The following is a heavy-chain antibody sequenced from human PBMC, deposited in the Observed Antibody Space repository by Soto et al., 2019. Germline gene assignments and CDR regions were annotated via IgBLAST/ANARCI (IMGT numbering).Heavy chain of an antibody. D-gene: IGHD2-21*02. V-gene: IGHV4-31*03. CDR3: ARGMGTVVTPTTFDY. Sequence: SETLSLTCTVSGGSIISGGYYWMWIRQHPGKGLEWIGYIYYSGSTYYNPSLKSRVTISVDTSKNQFSLKLSSVTAADTAVYYCARGMGTVVTPTTFDYWGQGTLVTVSS. J-gene: IGHJ4*02. CDR1: GGSIISGGYY. CDR2: IYYSGST.